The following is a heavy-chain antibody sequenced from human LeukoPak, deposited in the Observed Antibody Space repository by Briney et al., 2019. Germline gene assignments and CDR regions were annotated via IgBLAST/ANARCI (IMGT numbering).Heavy chain of an antibody. J-gene: IGHJ4*02. CDR2: ISFDGTTK. D-gene: IGHD3-22*01. CDR3: ARESESYDSSGSTFHY. CDR1: GFSFTSFS. Sequence: GGSLRLSCAASGFSFTSFSIHWVRQTPDKGLEWLAVISFDGTTKYYADSVKGRFTISRDNSKNTVFLQMNSLRAEDTAVYYCARESESYDSSGSTFHYWGQGTLVTVSS. V-gene: IGHV3-30*04.